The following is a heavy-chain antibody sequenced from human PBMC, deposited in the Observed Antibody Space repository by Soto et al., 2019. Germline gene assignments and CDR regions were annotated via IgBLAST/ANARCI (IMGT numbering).Heavy chain of an antibody. D-gene: IGHD6-25*01. V-gene: IGHV4-59*01. CDR1: AGSIRSYY. CDR2: MYYSGSS. CDR3: VGSEYPVFLFNY. J-gene: IGHJ4*02. Sequence: TSETLSLTCAVSAGSIRSYYWSWIRQPPGKGLEWIGYMYYSGSSNYNPSLQGRVSISLDTSKNQFSLKVSSVTAADTAVYYCVGSEYPVFLFNYWGPGHLVTFSS.